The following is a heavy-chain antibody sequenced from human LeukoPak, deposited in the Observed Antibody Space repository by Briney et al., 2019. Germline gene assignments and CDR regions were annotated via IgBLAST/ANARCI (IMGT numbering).Heavy chain of an antibody. CDR2: IFTSGST. Sequence: SQTLSLTCTVSGGSISSASHYWTWIRQPAGKXXXWIGRIFTSGSTDYNPSLKSRVTISVETSKNQFSLKLSSVTPADTAIYYCAREESLTLDSWGQGTLVTVSS. V-gene: IGHV4-61*02. D-gene: IGHD3-10*01. CDR1: GGSISSASHY. J-gene: IGHJ4*02. CDR3: AREESLTLDS.